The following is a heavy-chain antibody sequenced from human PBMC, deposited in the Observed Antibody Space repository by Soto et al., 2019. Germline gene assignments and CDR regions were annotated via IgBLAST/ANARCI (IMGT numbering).Heavy chain of an antibody. CDR3: ARFLSVPAASHGLRYFDY. J-gene: IGHJ4*02. D-gene: IGHD2-2*01. CDR2: IYYSGST. V-gene: IGHV4-30-4*01. CDR1: GGSISSGDYY. Sequence: QVQLQESGPGLVKPSQTLSLTCTVSGGSISSGDYYWSWIRQPPGKGLEWIGYIYYSGSTYYNPSLKSRVTISVDTSKYQFSLKLSSVTAADTAVYYCARFLSVPAASHGLRYFDYWGQGTLVTVSS.